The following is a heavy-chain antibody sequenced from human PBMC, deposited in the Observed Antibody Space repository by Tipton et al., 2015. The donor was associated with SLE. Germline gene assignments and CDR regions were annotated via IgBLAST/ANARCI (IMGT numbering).Heavy chain of an antibody. D-gene: IGHD6-19*01. CDR2: IYYSGST. V-gene: IGHV4-39*07. Sequence: TLSLTCTVSGGSISSSSYYWGWIRQPPGKGLEWIGSIYYSGSTYYNPSLKSRVTISVDTSKNQFSLKLRSVTAADTAVYYCARDKHSSGWDAFDIWGQGTMVTVSS. CDR3: ARDKHSSGWDAFDI. J-gene: IGHJ3*02. CDR1: GGSISSSSYY.